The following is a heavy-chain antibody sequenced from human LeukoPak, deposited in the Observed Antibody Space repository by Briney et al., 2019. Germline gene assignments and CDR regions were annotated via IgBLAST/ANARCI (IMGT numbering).Heavy chain of an antibody. D-gene: IGHD3-22*01. Sequence: GGSLRLSCATSGFTLSSYWMHWVRQVPGKGLEWLSRINNDGVSTSYADSVKGRLTISRDNAKNTLFLQMNSLRVEDTAVYYCARDGDDTSGSFSPFDYWGQGSLVTVSS. V-gene: IGHV3-74*01. J-gene: IGHJ4*02. CDR1: GFTLSSYW. CDR2: INNDGVST. CDR3: ARDGDDTSGSFSPFDY.